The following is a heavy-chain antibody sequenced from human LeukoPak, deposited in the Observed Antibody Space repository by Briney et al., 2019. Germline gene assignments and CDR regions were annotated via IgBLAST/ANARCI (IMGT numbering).Heavy chain of an antibody. CDR1: GFPFTSYW. Sequence: GGSLRLSCAASGFPFTSYWMNWVRQAPGKGLEWVANINHDGTEQYYVDSVKGRFAISRDNTKNLLFLQMNGLRADDTAVYYCAKTPHINTWYSVWGQGTLVTVSS. CDR2: INHDGTEQ. J-gene: IGHJ4*02. D-gene: IGHD6-13*01. V-gene: IGHV3-7*03. CDR3: AKTPHINTWYSV.